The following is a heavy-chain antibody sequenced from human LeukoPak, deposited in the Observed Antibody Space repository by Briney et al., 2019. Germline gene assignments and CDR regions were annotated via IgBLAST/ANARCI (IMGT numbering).Heavy chain of an antibody. CDR2: IRYDGSNK. Sequence: HPGGSPRLSCAASGFTFSSYGIHWVRQAPGKGLEWVAFIRYDGSNKYYADSVKGRFTISRDNSKNTLYLQMNSLRAEDTAVYYCAKDLYQVGAMVDYWGQGTLVTVSS. CDR1: GFTFSSYG. J-gene: IGHJ4*02. V-gene: IGHV3-30*02. CDR3: AKDLYQVGAMVDY. D-gene: IGHD1-26*01.